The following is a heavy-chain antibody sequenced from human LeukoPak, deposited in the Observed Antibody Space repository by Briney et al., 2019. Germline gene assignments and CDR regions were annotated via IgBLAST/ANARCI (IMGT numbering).Heavy chain of an antibody. V-gene: IGHV4-34*01. D-gene: IGHD4-23*01. J-gene: IGHJ4*02. Sequence: PSETLSLTCAVYGGSFSGYYWSWIRQPPGKGLEWIGEINHSGSTNYNPSLKSRVTISVDTSKNQFSLKLSSVTAADTAVYYCARVYFETTVVNDYWGQGTLVTVSS. CDR1: GGSFSGYY. CDR2: INHSGST. CDR3: ARVYFETTVVNDY.